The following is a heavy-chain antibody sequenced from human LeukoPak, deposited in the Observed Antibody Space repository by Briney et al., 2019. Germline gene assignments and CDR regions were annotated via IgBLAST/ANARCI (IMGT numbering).Heavy chain of an antibody. V-gene: IGHV1-18*01. Sequence: ASVKVSCKASGYTFTSYAMNWVRQAPGQGLEWMGWIRTYKGNTNYAQKFQGRVTMTTDTSTSTAYMELRSLRSDDTAVYYCAIDLPLYYYDSSGYHDYWGQGTLVTVSS. J-gene: IGHJ4*02. CDR2: IRTYKGNT. CDR1: GYTFTSYA. CDR3: AIDLPLYYYDSSGYHDY. D-gene: IGHD3-22*01.